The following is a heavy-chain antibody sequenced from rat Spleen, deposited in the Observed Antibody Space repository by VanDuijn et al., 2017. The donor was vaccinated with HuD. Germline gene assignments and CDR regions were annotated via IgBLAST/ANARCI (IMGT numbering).Heavy chain of an antibody. V-gene: IGHV2-43*01. CDR2: IWTGGNT. D-gene: IGHD1-4*01. CDR1: GFSLTSYH. J-gene: IGHJ2*01. CDR3: ARELPGYNPFDY. Sequence: QVQLKESGPGLVQPSQTLSLACTVSGFSLTSYHVHWVRQPSGKGLEWMGVIWTGGNTESNSTLKSRMSISRETSKSQVFLKMNSLQTEDTATYYCARELPGYNPFDYWGQGVMVTVSS.